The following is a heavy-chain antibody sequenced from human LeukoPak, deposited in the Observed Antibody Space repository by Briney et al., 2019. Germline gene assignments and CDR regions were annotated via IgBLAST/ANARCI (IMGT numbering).Heavy chain of an antibody. CDR1: GLALNYYE. V-gene: IGHV3-21*01. CDR3: ARRGGLSSGRGFDH. D-gene: IGHD3-16*01. CDR2: ISSSSSYI. Sequence: GGPLRPSWVASGLALNYYEMNWVGQAPGKGLEWVSSISSSSSYIYFADSTKGRFTISRDNVNNSVFLQMSSLRPEDTAVYYCARRGGLSSGRGFDHWGQGTLVTVSS. J-gene: IGHJ4*02.